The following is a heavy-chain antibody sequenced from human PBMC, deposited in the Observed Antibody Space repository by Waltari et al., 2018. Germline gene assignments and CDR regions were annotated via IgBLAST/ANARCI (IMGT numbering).Heavy chain of an antibody. CDR1: GFTFSSYA. J-gene: IGHJ6*02. Sequence: EVQLLESGGGLVQPGGSLRLSCAASGFTFSSYAMSWVRQAPGKGLEWVSAISGSGGSTYYAESVKGRFTISRDNSKNTLYLQMNSLRAEDTAVYYCAKPRIAAAGTEVYYYYGMDVWGQGTTVTVSS. CDR3: AKPRIAAAGTEVYYYYGMDV. CDR2: ISGSGGST. D-gene: IGHD6-13*01. V-gene: IGHV3-23*01.